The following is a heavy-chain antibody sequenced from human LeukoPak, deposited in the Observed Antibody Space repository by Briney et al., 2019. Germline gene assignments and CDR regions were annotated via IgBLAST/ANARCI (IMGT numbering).Heavy chain of an antibody. V-gene: IGHV3-21*01. CDR2: ISSSSSYI. CDR1: GFTFSSYS. Sequence: GGSLRLSCAASGFTFSSYSMNWVRQAPGKGLEWVSSISSSSSYIYYADSVKGRFTISRDNAKNSLYLQVNSLRAEDTAVYYCARDVPYCSSTSCPFDYWGQGTLVTVSS. CDR3: ARDVPYCSSTSCPFDY. D-gene: IGHD2-2*01. J-gene: IGHJ4*02.